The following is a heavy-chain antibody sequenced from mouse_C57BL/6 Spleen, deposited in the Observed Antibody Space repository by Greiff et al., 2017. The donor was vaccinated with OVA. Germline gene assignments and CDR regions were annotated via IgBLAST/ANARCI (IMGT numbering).Heavy chain of an antibody. V-gene: IGHV5-4*01. D-gene: IGHD2-10*01. CDR2: ISDGGSYT. J-gene: IGHJ4*01. Sequence: EVQLVESGGGLVKPGGSLKLSCAASGFTFSSYAMSWVRQTPEKRLEWVATISDGGSYTYYPDNVKGRSTISRDNAKNNLYLQMSHLKSDDTAMYYCARAGAYYGSYDAMWCRGQRASVTVAS. CDR3: ARAGAYYGSYDAMWC. CDR1: GFTFSSYA.